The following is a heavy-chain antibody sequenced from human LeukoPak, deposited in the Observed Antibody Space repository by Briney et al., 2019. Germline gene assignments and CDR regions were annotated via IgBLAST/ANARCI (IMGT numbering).Heavy chain of an antibody. CDR1: GDSISNYY. V-gene: IGHV4-59*08. Sequence: SETLSLTCGVSGDSISNYYWSWIRQPPGKGLEWIGFIYYSGSTNYNPSLKSRVTISVDTSKNQFSLKLSSVSAADTAVYYCASRVGGWFDPWGQGTLVTVSS. J-gene: IGHJ5*02. CDR3: ASRVGGWFDP. D-gene: IGHD3-16*01. CDR2: IYYSGST.